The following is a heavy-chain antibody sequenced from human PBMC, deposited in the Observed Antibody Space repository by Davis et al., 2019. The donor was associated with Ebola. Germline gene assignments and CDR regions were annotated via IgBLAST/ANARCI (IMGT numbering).Heavy chain of an antibody. D-gene: IGHD2-15*01. V-gene: IGHV3-66*01. CDR2: IYSGGST. Sequence: GESLKTSCAASGFTVSSNYMSWVRQAPGKGLEWVSVIYSGGSTYYADSVKGRFTISRDNSKNTLYLQMNSLRAEDTAVYYCARDRSGSGHFDLWGRGTLVTVSS. J-gene: IGHJ2*01. CDR1: GFTVSSNY. CDR3: ARDRSGSGHFDL.